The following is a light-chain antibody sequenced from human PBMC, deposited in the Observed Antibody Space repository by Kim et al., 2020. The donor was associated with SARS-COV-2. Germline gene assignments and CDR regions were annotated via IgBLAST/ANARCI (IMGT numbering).Light chain of an antibody. Sequence: DIQMTQSPSSLSASVGDRLTITCRATQGISNSLAWYQQKPGKVPKLPIYGASTLQSGVPSRFSGSGSGTDFTLTISSLQPEDVATYYCQKYNSAPWTFGQGTKVDIK. V-gene: IGKV1-27*01. CDR1: QGISNS. CDR3: QKYNSAPWT. J-gene: IGKJ1*01. CDR2: GAS.